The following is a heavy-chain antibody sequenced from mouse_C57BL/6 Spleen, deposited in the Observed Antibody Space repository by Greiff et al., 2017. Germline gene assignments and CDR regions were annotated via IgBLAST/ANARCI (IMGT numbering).Heavy chain of an antibody. V-gene: IGHV5-17*01. CDR3: AKGNYEGAMDY. J-gene: IGHJ4*01. Sequence: EVMLVESGGGLVKPGGSLKLSCAASGFTFSDYGMHWVRQAPEKGLEWVAYISSGSSTIYYADTVKGRFTISRDNAKNTLFLQMTSLRSEDTAMYYCAKGNYEGAMDYWGQGTSGTVSS. D-gene: IGHD2-1*01. CDR2: ISSGSSTI. CDR1: GFTFSDYG.